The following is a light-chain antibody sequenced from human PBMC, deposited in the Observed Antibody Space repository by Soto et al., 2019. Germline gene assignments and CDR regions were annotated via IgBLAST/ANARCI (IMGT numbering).Light chain of an antibody. CDR1: SSDVGSYNL. CDR2: EVS. J-gene: IGLJ3*02. Sequence: QSALTQPASVSGSPGQSITISCIGTSSDVGSYNLVSWYQQHPGKAPKVLIYEVSERPSGVSNRFSGSKSGNTASLTISGLQAEDEAEYYCCSYAGGRSFVVFGGGTKLTVL. V-gene: IGLV2-23*02. CDR3: CSYAGGRSFVV.